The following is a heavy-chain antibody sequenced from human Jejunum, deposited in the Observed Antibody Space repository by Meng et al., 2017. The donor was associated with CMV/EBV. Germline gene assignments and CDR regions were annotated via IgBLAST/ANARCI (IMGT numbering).Heavy chain of an antibody. V-gene: IGHV3-30*04. J-gene: IGHJ4*02. CDR1: SIYA. CDR3: ATSLIGPAAVTRPNSFNY. D-gene: IGHD2-2*01. Sequence: SIYAIHWVRQSPGKGLEWVALISYDGTIKYYADSVKGRFSISRDNSKNTVDLQMNSLRAEDTAMYYCATSLIGPAAVTRPNSFNYWGQGTLVTVSS. CDR2: ISYDGTIK.